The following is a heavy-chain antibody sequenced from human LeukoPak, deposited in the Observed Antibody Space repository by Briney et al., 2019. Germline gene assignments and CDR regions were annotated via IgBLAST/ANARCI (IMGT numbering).Heavy chain of an antibody. D-gene: IGHD2-2*01. Sequence: GGSLRLSCAASGFTFSDYYMSWVRQAPGKGLEWVSAISGSGGSTYYADSVKGRFTISRDNSKNTLYLQMNSLRAEDTAVYYCAKDVEVPAAYDAFDIWGQGTMVTVSS. CDR3: AKDVEVPAAYDAFDI. J-gene: IGHJ3*02. CDR2: ISGSGGST. V-gene: IGHV3-23*01. CDR1: GFTFSDYY.